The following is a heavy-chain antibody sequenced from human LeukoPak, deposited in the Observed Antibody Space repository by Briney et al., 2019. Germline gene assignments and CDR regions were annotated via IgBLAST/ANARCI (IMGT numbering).Heavy chain of an antibody. CDR3: ARDAGNYVFDY. CDR1: GFTFSDYY. Sequence: PGGSLRLSCAASGFTFSDYYINWIRQAPGKGLEWVSYITNSGSGKYYADSVKGRFTISRDNAKNSLYLQMNSLSAEDTAVYYCARDAGNYVFDYWGQGTLVTVSS. J-gene: IGHJ4*02. D-gene: IGHD3-16*01. CDR2: ITNSGSGK. V-gene: IGHV3-11*01.